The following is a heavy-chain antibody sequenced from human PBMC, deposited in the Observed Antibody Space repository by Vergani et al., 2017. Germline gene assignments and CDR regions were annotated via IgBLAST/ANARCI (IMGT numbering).Heavy chain of an antibody. CDR3: ARDTPPATYFVY. J-gene: IGHJ4*02. CDR1: GGSISSGGYY. D-gene: IGHD2-15*01. CDR2: FYYSGST. Sequence: QVQLQESGPGLVKPSQTLSLTCTVSGGSISSGGYYWCWIRQHPRKGLEWIGYFYYSGSTYYNPSLKSRVTISVDTSRNQFFLKLSSVTAADTTVYYCARDTPPATYFVYWSQGTLVTVSS. V-gene: IGHV4-31*03.